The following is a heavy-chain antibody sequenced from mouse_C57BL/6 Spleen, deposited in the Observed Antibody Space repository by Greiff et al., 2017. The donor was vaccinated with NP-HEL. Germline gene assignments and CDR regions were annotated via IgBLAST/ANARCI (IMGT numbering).Heavy chain of an antibody. Sequence: QVHVKQSGAELVRPGASVTLSCKASGYTFTDYEMHWVKQTPVHGLEWIGAIDPETGGTAYNQKFKGKAILTADKSSSTAYMELRSLTSEDSAVYYCAGGYAWFAYWGQGTLVTVSA. D-gene: IGHD2-2*01. J-gene: IGHJ3*01. CDR3: AGGYAWFAY. V-gene: IGHV1-15*01. CDR1: GYTFTDYE. CDR2: IDPETGGT.